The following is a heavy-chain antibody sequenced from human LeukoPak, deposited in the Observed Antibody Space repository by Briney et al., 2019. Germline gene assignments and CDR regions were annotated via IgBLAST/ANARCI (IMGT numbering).Heavy chain of an antibody. D-gene: IGHD3-3*02. CDR1: GFTFSSYW. Sequence: PGGSLRLSCAASGFTFSSYWMHWVRQAPGKGLVWVSRINSDGSSTSYADSVKGRFTISRDNAKNTLDLQMNSLRAEDTAVYYCARDGILGSHDSWGQGTPVTGSS. CDR3: ARDGILGSHDS. V-gene: IGHV3-74*01. J-gene: IGHJ4*02. CDR2: INSDGSST.